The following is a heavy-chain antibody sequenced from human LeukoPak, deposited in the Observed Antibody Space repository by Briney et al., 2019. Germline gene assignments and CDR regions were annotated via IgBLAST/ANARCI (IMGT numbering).Heavy chain of an antibody. J-gene: IGHJ3*02. CDR1: GFTLSCSG. V-gene: IGHV3-30*02. CDR3: ARDLPGGAKAFDI. Sequence: PGGSLRLSCAASGFTLSCSGMHWVRQAPGKGPEWVAFIRYDESVKSYANSVKGRLTGSRDNSKNTLFLQMNNLRAEDTAVFYCARDLPGGAKAFDIGGLGTMVIVSS. CDR2: IRYDESVK. D-gene: IGHD3-16*01.